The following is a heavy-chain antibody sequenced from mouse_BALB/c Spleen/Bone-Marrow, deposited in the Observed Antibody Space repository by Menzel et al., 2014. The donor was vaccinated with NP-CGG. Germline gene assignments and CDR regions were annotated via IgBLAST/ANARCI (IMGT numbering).Heavy chain of an antibody. CDR2: IDTSDSYT. V-gene: IGHV1-69*01. Sequence: QVQLQQSGTELVMPGASVKMSCKASGYAFTDRWIHWVKQRPGQGLEWIGAIDTSDSYTNYNQKFKGKATLTVDESSSTAYIHLSSLTSEDSAVYYCARVGDDFSLDYWGQRTSVTVSS. J-gene: IGHJ4*01. D-gene: IGHD2-4*01. CDR3: ARVGDDFSLDY. CDR1: GYAFTDRW.